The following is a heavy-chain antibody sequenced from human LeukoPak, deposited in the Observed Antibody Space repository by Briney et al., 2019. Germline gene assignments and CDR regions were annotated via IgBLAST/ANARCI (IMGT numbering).Heavy chain of an antibody. V-gene: IGHV1-2*02. Sequence: ASVKVSCKPSGYTFTGSGFYIHWVRQAPGQGLEWMGWINANSGGTNFAEKFQGRVTMTRDTSISTAYMELSRLRSDDTAVYYCARGIYARAATGFQDWGQGSLVTVSS. CDR1: GYTFTGSGFY. CDR3: ARGIYARAATGFQD. D-gene: IGHD2-15*01. J-gene: IGHJ1*01. CDR2: INANSGGT.